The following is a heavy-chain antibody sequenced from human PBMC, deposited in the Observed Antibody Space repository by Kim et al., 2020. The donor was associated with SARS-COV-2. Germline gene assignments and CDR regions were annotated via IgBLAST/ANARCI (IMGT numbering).Heavy chain of an antibody. D-gene: IGHD3-3*01. CDR2: ISYDGSNK. J-gene: IGHJ4*02. Sequence: GGSLRLSCAASGFTFSSYGMHWVRQAPGKGLEWVAVISYDGSNKYYADSVKGRFTISRDNSKNTLYLQMNSLRAEDTAVYYCAKEDDFWSGYPLDYWGQGTLVTVSS. V-gene: IGHV3-30*18. CDR3: AKEDDFWSGYPLDY. CDR1: GFTFSSYG.